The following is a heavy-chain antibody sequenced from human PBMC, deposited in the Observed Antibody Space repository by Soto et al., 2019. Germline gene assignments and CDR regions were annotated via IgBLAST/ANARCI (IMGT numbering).Heavy chain of an antibody. D-gene: IGHD3-22*01. V-gene: IGHV1-69*01. CDR1: GGTFSSYA. CDR2: IIPIFGTA. CDR3: RVGSSGYYAFAY. J-gene: IGHJ4*02. Sequence: QVQLVHSGAEVKKPGSSVKVSCKASGGTFSSYAISWVRQAPGQGLEWMGGIIPIFGTANYAQKFQGRVTITADEYTSTAYMELSSLRSEETAEYYCRVGSSGYYAFAYWGQGTLVTVSS.